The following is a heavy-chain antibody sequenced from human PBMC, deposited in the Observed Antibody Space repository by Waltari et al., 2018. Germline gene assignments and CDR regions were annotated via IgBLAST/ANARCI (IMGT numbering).Heavy chain of an antibody. J-gene: IGHJ4*02. CDR1: GFTFSNSW. Sequence: EMQLVESGGGLVQPGGSLRLSCAASGFTFSNSWMTWVRQAPGEGLNWVANINPDGSKRYYVDSVKGRFTISRDNAKNSLNLELNSLRAEDMAVYYCVLGVTSVFWGQGTLVIVSS. CDR2: INPDGSKR. D-gene: IGHD3-3*02. CDR3: VLGVTSVF. V-gene: IGHV3-7*01.